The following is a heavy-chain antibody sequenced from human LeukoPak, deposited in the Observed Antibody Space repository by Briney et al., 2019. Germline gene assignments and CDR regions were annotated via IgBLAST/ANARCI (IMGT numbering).Heavy chain of an antibody. CDR1: GFTLGDYA. Sequence: PGRSLRLSCTASGFTLGDYAMSWVRQAPGHGLEWVGVIRSKAYGGTTEYAASVKGRFTTSRDDSKSIAYLQMNSLKTEDTAVYYCTREGLGYCSGGSCYSLDYWGQGTLVTVSS. CDR3: TREGLGYCSGGSCYSLDY. CDR2: IRSKAYGGTT. J-gene: IGHJ4*02. D-gene: IGHD2-15*01. V-gene: IGHV3-49*04.